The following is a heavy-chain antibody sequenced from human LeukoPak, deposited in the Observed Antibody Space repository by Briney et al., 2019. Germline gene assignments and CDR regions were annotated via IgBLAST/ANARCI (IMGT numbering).Heavy chain of an antibody. V-gene: IGHV1-2*06. CDR2: INPNSGGT. J-gene: IGHJ4*02. Sequence: GASVKVSCKASGYTFTGYYMHWVRQAPGQGLEWMGRINPNSGGTNCTQKFQGRVTMTRDTSISTAYMELSRLRSDDTAEYYCARVGYYDSSGPLNDYWGQGTLVTVSS. CDR1: GYTFTGYY. CDR3: ARVGYYDSSGPLNDY. D-gene: IGHD3-22*01.